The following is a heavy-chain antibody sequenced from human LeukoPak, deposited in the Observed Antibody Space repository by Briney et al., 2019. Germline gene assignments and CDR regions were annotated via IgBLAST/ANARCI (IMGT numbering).Heavy chain of an antibody. CDR1: QYPFNDYY. CDR3: ASSRYLYSFHF. D-gene: IGHD2/OR15-2a*01. CDR2: ISSTGTVI. J-gene: IGHJ4*02. Sequence: GGSLRLSCAASQYPFNDYYMSWIRQAPGKGLEWISYISSTGTVIHYPPSVTGRFTISRDSAKPSLYLQMNNLRAEGTALYYCASSRYLYSFHFWGQGTQVSVSS. V-gene: IGHV3-11*04.